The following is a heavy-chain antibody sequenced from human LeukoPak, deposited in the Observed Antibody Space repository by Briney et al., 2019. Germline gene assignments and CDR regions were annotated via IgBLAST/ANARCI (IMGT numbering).Heavy chain of an antibody. D-gene: IGHD3-22*01. CDR3: ARLAYDSSGYPTAFDY. CDR1: GGSFSGYY. CDR2: INHSEST. V-gene: IGHV4-34*01. J-gene: IGHJ4*02. Sequence: SETLSLTCAVYGGSFSGYYWSWIRQPPGKGLEWIGEINHSESTNYNPSLKSRVTISVDTSKNQFSLKLSSVTAADTAVYYCARLAYDSSGYPTAFDYWGQGTLVTVSS.